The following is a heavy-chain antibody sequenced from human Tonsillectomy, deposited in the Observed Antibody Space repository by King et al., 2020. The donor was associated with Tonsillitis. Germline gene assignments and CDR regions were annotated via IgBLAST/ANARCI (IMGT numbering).Heavy chain of an antibody. Sequence: VQLVEAGGGLVQPGGSLRLSCAASGFTFSKFDMSWGRQAPGKGVEWVSSMRGTDGVTYYADSVKGRFTISRESSKKKVSLQMNSLRAEESAIYYCARGRWFGQQLPLWYYWFDYWGQGTLVSVSS. J-gene: IGHJ4*02. CDR3: ARGRWFGQQLPLWYYWFDY. D-gene: IGHD3-10*01. CDR2: MRGTDGVT. V-gene: IGHV3-23*04. CDR1: GFTFSKFD.